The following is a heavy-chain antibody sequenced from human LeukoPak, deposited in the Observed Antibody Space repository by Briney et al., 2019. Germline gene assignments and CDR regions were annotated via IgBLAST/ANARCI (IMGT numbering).Heavy chain of an antibody. Sequence: GGSLRLSCAASGFTFSSYAMSWVRQAPGKGLEWVSAISGSGGSTYYADSVKGRFTISRDNSKNTLYLQMNSLGAEDTAVYYCAKSTYGSPEGYWGQGTLVTVSS. CDR3: AKSTYGSPEGY. CDR1: GFTFSSYA. CDR2: ISGSGGST. V-gene: IGHV3-23*01. D-gene: IGHD3-10*01. J-gene: IGHJ4*02.